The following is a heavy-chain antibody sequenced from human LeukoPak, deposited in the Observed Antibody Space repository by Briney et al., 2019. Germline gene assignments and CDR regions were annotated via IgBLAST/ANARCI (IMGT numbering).Heavy chain of an antibody. Sequence: SETLSLTCAVSGYSISSGYYWGWIRQPPGKGLEWIGSIYHSGSTYYNPSLKSRVTLSVDTSKNQFSLKLSSVTAADTAVYYCARHGDWFDPWGQGTLVTVSS. CDR3: ARHGDWFDP. D-gene: IGHD3-16*01. CDR1: GYSISSGYY. V-gene: IGHV4-38-2*01. J-gene: IGHJ5*02. CDR2: IYHSGST.